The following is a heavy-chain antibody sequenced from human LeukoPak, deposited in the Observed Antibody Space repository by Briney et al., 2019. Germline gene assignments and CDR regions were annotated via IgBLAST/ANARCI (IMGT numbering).Heavy chain of an antibody. CDR2: IYYNRSI. D-gene: IGHD5-18*01. CDR3: ARDLLDTAMVHYWYFDL. V-gene: IGHV4-31*03. J-gene: IGHJ2*01. Sequence: SQTLSLTCTVSGASISSGTYCWSWIRQHPGKGLEWIGYIYYNRSIYYNPSLKSRVTISVDTPKNQFSLKLSSVTAADTAVYYCARDLLDTAMVHYWYFDLWGRGTLVTVSS. CDR1: GASISSGTYC.